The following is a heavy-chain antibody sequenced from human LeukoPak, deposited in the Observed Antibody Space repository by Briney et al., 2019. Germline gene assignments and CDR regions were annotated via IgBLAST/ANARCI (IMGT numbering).Heavy chain of an antibody. CDR1: GFTFSSYG. J-gene: IGHJ5*02. CDR2: ISGSGGST. Sequence: SGGTLRLSCAASGFTFSSYGMSWVRQAPGKGLEWVSAISGSGGSTYYADSVKGRFTISRDNSKNTLYLQMNSLRAEDTAVYYCAKDLDDYVWGSYRYTDTDWFDPWGQGTLVTVSS. CDR3: AKDLDDYVWGSYRYTDTDWFDP. D-gene: IGHD3-16*02. V-gene: IGHV3-23*01.